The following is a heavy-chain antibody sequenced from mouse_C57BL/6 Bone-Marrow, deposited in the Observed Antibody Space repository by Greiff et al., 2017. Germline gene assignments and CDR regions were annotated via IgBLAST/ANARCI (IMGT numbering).Heavy chain of an antibody. J-gene: IGHJ4*01. Sequence: VQLQQSGAELVRPGASVKLSCTASGFNIKDAYMHWVKQRPEQGLEWIGWIDPETGDTEYASKFQGKATITADPSSNPAYLRISSLTSEDTAVYYSRELLWSLMDYWGQGTSVTVSS. CDR3: RELLWSLMDY. CDR2: IDPETGDT. V-gene: IGHV14-4*01. D-gene: IGHD2-1*01. CDR1: GFNIKDAY.